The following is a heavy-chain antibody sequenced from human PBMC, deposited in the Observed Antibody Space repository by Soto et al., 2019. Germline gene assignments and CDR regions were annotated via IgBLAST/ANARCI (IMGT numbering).Heavy chain of an antibody. CDR3: AREPNPLWFGEGDAFDI. V-gene: IGHV1-18*04. J-gene: IGHJ3*02. Sequence: GASVKVSCKASGYTFTSYGISWVRQAPGQGLEWMGWISAYNGNTNYAQKLQGRVTMTTDTSTSTAYMELRSLRSDDTAVYYCAREPNPLWFGEGDAFDIWGQGTMVTVS. D-gene: IGHD3-10*01. CDR2: ISAYNGNT. CDR1: GYTFTSYG.